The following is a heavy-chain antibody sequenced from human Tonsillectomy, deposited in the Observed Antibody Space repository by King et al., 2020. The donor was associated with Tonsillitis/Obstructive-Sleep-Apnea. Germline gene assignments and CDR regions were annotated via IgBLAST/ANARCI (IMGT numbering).Heavy chain of an antibody. D-gene: IGHD5/OR15-5a*01. J-gene: IGHJ5*02. V-gene: IGHV3-74*01. Sequence: VKLVESGGGLVQPGGSLRLSCAASGFTLSSYWMHWVRQGPGKGLVWVSRINSDGSSTNYADSVKGRFTISRDNAKNTLYLQMNSLRAEDTAVYYCARGGEIKVSTKGFVNHWGQGTLVTVSS. CDR2: INSDGSST. CDR1: GFTLSSYW. CDR3: ARGGEIKVSTKGFVNH.